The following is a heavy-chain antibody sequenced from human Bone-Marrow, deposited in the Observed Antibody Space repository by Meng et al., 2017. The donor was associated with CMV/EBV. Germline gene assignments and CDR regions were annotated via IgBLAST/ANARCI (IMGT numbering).Heavy chain of an antibody. CDR3: ARGRLVGATPSAFDI. Sequence: SVKVSCKASGGTFSSYTISWVRQAPGQGLEWMGRIIPILGTANYAQKFQGRVTITTDESTSTAYMELSSLRSEDTAVYYCARGRLVGATPSAFDIWGQGTMVTVSS. CDR1: GGTFSSYT. D-gene: IGHD1-26*01. J-gene: IGHJ3*02. V-gene: IGHV1-69*16. CDR2: IIPILGTA.